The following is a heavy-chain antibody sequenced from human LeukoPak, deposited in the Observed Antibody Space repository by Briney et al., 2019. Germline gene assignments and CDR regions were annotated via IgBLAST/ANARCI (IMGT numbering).Heavy chain of an antibody. V-gene: IGHV3-23*01. Sequence: GGSLRLSCAASGFTLSSYAMSWVRQAPGKELEWVSLISGNAGSTYYADSVKGRFTISRDNSKNTLFLQMNSLSAEDTAVYYCAKGPSVFDIWGQGTMVTVSS. CDR3: AKGPSVFDI. J-gene: IGHJ3*02. CDR1: GFTLSSYA. CDR2: ISGNAGST.